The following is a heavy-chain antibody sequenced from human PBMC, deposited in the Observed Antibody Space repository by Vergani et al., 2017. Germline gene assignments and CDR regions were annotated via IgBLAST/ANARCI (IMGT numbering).Heavy chain of an antibody. J-gene: IGHJ4*02. V-gene: IGHV3-23*04. CDR1: GFTFSSYA. CDR2: ISGSGGST. CDR3: AKETTVTSFADY. D-gene: IGHD4-17*01. Sequence: EVQLVESGGGIVKPGGSLRLSCAASGFTFSSYAMSWVRQASGKGLEWVSAISGSGGSTFYADSVKGRFTISRDNSKNTLYLQMNSLGAEDTAIYYCAKETTVTSFADYWGQGTLVTVSS.